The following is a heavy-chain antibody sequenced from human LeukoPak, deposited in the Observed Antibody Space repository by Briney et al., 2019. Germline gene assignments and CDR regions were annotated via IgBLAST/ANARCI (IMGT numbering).Heavy chain of an antibody. D-gene: IGHD5-18*01. CDR2: ISSSGSTI. J-gene: IGHJ4*02. Sequence: GGSLRLSGAASGFTFSSYEMNWVRQAPGKGLEGVSYISSSGSTIYYAGSVEGRFTISRDNAKNSLYLQMNSLRAEDTAVYYCAREPRRAMGVTFFYYWGQGTLVTVSS. V-gene: IGHV3-48*03. CDR3: AREPRRAMGVTFFYY. CDR1: GFTFSSYE.